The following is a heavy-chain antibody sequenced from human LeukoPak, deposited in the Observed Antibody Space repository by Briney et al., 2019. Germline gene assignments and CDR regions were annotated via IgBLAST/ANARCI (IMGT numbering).Heavy chain of an antibody. CDR2: ISAYNGNT. V-gene: IGHV1-18*01. CDR3: ARSDSSGRYGGYYYYYMDV. D-gene: IGHD6-19*01. CDR1: GYTFTSYG. Sequence: ASVKVSCKASGYTFTSYGFTWVRQAPGQGLEWLGWISAYNGNTNYAQKLQGRVTMTTDTSTSTAYMELRSLRSDDTAVYYCARSDSSGRYGGYYYYYMDVWGKGTTVTVSS. J-gene: IGHJ6*03.